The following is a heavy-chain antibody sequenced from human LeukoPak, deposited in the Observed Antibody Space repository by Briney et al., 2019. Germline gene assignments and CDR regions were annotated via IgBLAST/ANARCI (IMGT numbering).Heavy chain of an antibody. D-gene: IGHD3-22*01. CDR2: ISNDGGGT. Sequence: LLGGSLRLSCAASGFIFNNYGLIWVRQAPGKGLEWVSAISNDGGGTQYADFVEGRFTISRDNSKNTLFLQMSSLRAEDTALYYCAKGSSGYFADLWGQGTLVTVSS. V-gene: IGHV3-23*01. J-gene: IGHJ5*02. CDR1: GFIFNNYG. CDR3: AKGSSGYFADL.